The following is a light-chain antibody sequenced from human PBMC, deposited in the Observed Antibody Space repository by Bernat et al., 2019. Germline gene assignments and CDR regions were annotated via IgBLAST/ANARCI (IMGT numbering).Light chain of an antibody. CDR3: SSYTSSFTDV. CDR1: SSDAGGYNY. J-gene: IGLJ1*01. V-gene: IGLV2-14*01. CDR2: DVS. Sequence: QSALTQPASVSGSPGQSVTISCTGTSSDAGGYNYVSWYQQHPGKAPKLMIYDVSNRPSGVSNRFSGSKSGNTASLTISGLQAEDEADYYCSSYTSSFTDVFGTGTKVTVL.